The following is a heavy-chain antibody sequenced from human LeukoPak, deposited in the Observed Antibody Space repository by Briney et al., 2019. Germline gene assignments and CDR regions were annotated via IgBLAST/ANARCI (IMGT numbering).Heavy chain of an antibody. D-gene: IGHD3-22*01. CDR3: AKDSPPSLYYYDSSGYSFDY. CDR1: GFTFSNYW. Sequence: GGSLRLSCAASGFTFSNYWVHWVRQAPGKGLVWVSAISGSGGSTYYADSVKGRFTISRDNSKNTLYLQMNSLRAEDTAVYYCAKDSPPSLYYYDSSGYSFDYWGQGTLVTVYS. J-gene: IGHJ4*02. V-gene: IGHV3-23*01. CDR2: ISGSGGST.